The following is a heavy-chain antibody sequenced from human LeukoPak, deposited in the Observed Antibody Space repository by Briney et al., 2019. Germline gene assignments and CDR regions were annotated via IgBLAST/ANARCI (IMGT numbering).Heavy chain of an antibody. CDR2: IDPSDSYT. CDR1: GYSFTSYW. D-gene: IGHD3-22*01. Sequence: ESPKISSKGSGYSFTSYWISWVLQMPGKGLEWMRRIDPSDSYTNYSPSFQGHVTISADKSISTSYLQWSSLKASDTAMYYCARHHGYYDSSGYLYYCDYWGQGTLVTVSS. J-gene: IGHJ4*02. V-gene: IGHV5-10-1*01. CDR3: ARHHGYYDSSGYLYYCDY.